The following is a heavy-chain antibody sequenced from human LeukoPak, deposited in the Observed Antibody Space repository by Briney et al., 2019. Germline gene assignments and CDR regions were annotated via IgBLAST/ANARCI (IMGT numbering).Heavy chain of an antibody. CDR3: AAGTTVTTKNL. V-gene: IGHV1-69-2*01. J-gene: IGHJ2*01. Sequence: ASVKVSCKASGYTFTDYYMHWVQQAPGKGLEWMGRVDPEDGETIHAEKFQGRVTITADTSTDTAYMELSSLRSEDTAVYYCAAGTTVTTKNLWGRGTLVTVSS. D-gene: IGHD4-17*01. CDR1: GYTFTDYY. CDR2: VDPEDGET.